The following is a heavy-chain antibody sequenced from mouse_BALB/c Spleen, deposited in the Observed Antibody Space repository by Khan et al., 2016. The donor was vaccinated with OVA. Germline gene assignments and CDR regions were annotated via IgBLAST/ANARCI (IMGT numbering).Heavy chain of an antibody. D-gene: IGHD2-14*01. Sequence: VQLQESGAELARPGASVKMSCKASGYTFTSYTIHWIKERPGQGLEWIGYINPSNGYTNYNQKFKDKATLTTDKSSTTAYLQLSSLTSDDSAVDNCIRDGADHRNDGWCAYWGQGTLVTVAA. CDR1: GYTFTSYT. CDR2: INPSNGYT. V-gene: IGHV1-4*01. J-gene: IGHJ3*01. CDR3: IRDGADHRNDGWCAY.